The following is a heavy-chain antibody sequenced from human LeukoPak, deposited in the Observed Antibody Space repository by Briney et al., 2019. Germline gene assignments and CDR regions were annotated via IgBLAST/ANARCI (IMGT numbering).Heavy chain of an antibody. D-gene: IGHD5-24*01. V-gene: IGHV1-18*01. Sequence: ASVKVSCNVSGYTFTSYGISWVRQAPGQGREWMGWISAYNGNTNYAQKFQGRVTITADESTSTAYMELSSLRSEDAAVYYCARGGRRGWLQSTGPWGGDYWGQGTLVTVSS. CDR1: GYTFTSYG. J-gene: IGHJ4*02. CDR2: ISAYNGNT. CDR3: ARGGRRGWLQSTGPWGGDY.